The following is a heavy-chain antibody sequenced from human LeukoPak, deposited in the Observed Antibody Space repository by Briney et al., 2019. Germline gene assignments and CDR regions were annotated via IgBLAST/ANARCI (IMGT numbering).Heavy chain of an antibody. Sequence: GGSLRLSCAASGFTFSSYAMSWVRQAPGKGLEWVSAISGSGGSAYYADSVKGRFAISRDNSKNTLYLQMNSLRAEDTAVYYCAKEVVATTSYNWFDPWGQGTLVTVSS. J-gene: IGHJ5*02. CDR2: ISGSGGSA. CDR3: AKEVVATTSYNWFDP. D-gene: IGHD5-12*01. V-gene: IGHV3-23*01. CDR1: GFTFSSYA.